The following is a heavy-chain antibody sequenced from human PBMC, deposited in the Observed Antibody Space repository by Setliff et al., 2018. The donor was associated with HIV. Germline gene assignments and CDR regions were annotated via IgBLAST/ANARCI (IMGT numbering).Heavy chain of an antibody. Sequence: PGGSLRLSCAASGFTFTSYWMHWVRQAPGKGLLWVSVIYSDGNTYYADSAKGRFTVSRDNSKNTLHLQMNSLRGEDTAVYYCVRNGNYYYYMDVWGKGTTVTVSS. V-gene: IGHV3-66*02. J-gene: IGHJ6*03. CDR1: GFTFTSYW. CDR2: IYSDGNT. CDR3: VRNGNYYYYMDV.